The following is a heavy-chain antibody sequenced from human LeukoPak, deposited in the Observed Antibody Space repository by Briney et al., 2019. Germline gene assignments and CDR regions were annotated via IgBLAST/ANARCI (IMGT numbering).Heavy chain of an antibody. D-gene: IGHD6-13*01. Sequence: PSETLSLTCTVSGGSISSSSYYWGWIRQPPGKGLEWIGSIYYSGSTYYNPSLKSRVTISVDTSKNQFSLKLSSVTAADTAVYYCARASILKQQLEWYFDLWGRGTLVTVSS. J-gene: IGHJ2*01. CDR1: GGSISSSSYY. CDR2: IYYSGST. CDR3: ARASILKQQLEWYFDL. V-gene: IGHV4-39*07.